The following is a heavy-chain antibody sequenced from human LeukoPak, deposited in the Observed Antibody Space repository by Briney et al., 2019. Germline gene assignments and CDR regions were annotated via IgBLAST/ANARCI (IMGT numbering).Heavy chain of an antibody. CDR1: GFTFDDYA. CDR3: AKEGARRGAFDI. CDR2: ISWNSGSI. D-gene: IGHD1-14*01. J-gene: IGHJ3*02. V-gene: IGHV3-9*03. Sequence: GRSLRLSCAASGFTFDDYAMHWVRQAPGKGLEWVSGISWNSGSIGYADSVKGRFTISRDNAKNSLYLQMNSLRAEDMALYYCAKEGARRGAFDIWGQGTMVTVSS.